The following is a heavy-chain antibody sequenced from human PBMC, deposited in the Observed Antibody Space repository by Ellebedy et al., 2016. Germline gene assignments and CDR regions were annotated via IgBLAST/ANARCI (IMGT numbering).Heavy chain of an antibody. CDR2: INHSGST. V-gene: IGHV4-34*01. CDR3: ARDAAKNYMDV. D-gene: IGHD4/OR15-4a*01. CDR1: GGSFSGYY. Sequence: SETLSLTCAVYGGSFSGYYWSWIRQPPGKGLEWIGEINHSGSTNYNPSLKSRVTISVDTSKNQFSLKLSSVTAADTAVYYCARDAAKNYMDVWGKGTTVTVSS. J-gene: IGHJ6*03.